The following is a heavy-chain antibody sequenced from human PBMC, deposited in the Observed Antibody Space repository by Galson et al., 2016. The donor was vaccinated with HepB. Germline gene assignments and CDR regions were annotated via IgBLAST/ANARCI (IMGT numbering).Heavy chain of an antibody. CDR2: INTSNGGT. D-gene: IGHD2-15*01. V-gene: IGHV1-46*04. Sequence: SVKVSCKASGYTFTSYYIHWVRQAPGQGLEWMGIINTSNGGTSYAQKLQGRVTMTRDTSTSTVYMELSSPRSEDTAVYYCARVTGYEYYFEYWGPGSLVTVSS. CDR1: GYTFTSYY. CDR3: ARVTGYEYYFEY. J-gene: IGHJ4*02.